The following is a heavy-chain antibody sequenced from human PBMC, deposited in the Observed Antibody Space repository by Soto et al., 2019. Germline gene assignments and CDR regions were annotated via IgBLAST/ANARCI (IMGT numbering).Heavy chain of an antibody. D-gene: IGHD6-13*01. J-gene: IGHJ5*02. Sequence: GASVKVSCKASGYTFTSYAMHWVRQAPGQRLEWMGWINAGNGNTKYSQKFQGRVTITRDTSASTAYMELSSLRSEDTAVYYCARDYGIAAAGTWWFDPWGQGTLVTVSS. CDR2: INAGNGNT. CDR3: ARDYGIAAAGTWWFDP. CDR1: GYTFTSYA. V-gene: IGHV1-3*01.